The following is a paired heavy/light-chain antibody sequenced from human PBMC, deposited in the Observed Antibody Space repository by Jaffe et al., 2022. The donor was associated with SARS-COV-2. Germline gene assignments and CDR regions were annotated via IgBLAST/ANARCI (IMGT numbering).Light chain of an antibody. CDR2: DAS. CDR1: QSVGTY. V-gene: IGKV3-11*01. CDR3: QQRSNWPPVT. Sequence: EIVLTQSPATLSLSPGERATLSCRASQSVGTYLAWYQQKPGQAPRLLIYDASNRATGIPARFSGSGSGTDFTLTISSLEPEDFAVYYCQQRSNWPPVTFGQGTRLEIK. J-gene: IGKJ5*01.
Heavy chain of an antibody. D-gene: IGHD5-12*01. Sequence: QLQLQESGPGLVKPSETLSLTCSVSGGSIIRSPYYWGWIRQPPGKGLEWIGSISYTGNTYNNPSLKTRITMSVDTSTDQYSLSLTSVTAADTAVYYCARHGIPGGYLFNDLSLFDYWGQGSLITVSS. CDR3: ARHGIPGGYLFNDLSLFDY. J-gene: IGHJ4*02. CDR1: GGSIIRSPYY. V-gene: IGHV4-39*01. CDR2: ISYTGNT.